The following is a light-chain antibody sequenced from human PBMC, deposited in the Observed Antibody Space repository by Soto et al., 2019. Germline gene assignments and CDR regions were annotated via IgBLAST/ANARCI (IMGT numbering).Light chain of an antibody. CDR1: LCVSRY. CDR3: QQRSNWPPMYT. CDR2: DAS. Sequence: EIVLTQSPATLSLSPGERAILSCRASLCVSRYLAWYQQKPGQAPRLLIYDASNRATGVPARFSGSGSGTDFTLTISSLEPEDFAVYYCQQRSNWPPMYTFGQGTKLEIK. V-gene: IGKV3-11*01. J-gene: IGKJ2*01.